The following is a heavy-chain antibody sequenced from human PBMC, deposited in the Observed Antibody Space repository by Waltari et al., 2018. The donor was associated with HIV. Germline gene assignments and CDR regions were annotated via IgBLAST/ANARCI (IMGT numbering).Heavy chain of an antibody. V-gene: IGHV3-7*01. CDR1: GFTFTNYW. CDR2: RKDDGSEK. CDR3: ARIGTFPHNYAIDF. D-gene: IGHD1-26*01. J-gene: IGHJ6*02. Sequence: EVQLMESGGGLVQSGGSLRLSCAASGFTFTNYWMSWVRQTQGKGVEWVASRKDDGSEKYYMGSVKGRFTISRDNAKNSMFLQMNSLRAEDTAVYYCARIGTFPHNYAIDFWGQGTTVTVSS.